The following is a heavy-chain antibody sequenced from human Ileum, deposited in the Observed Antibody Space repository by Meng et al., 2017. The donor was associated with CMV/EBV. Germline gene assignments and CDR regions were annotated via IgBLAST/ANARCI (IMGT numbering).Heavy chain of an antibody. D-gene: IGHD2-15*01. Sequence: YTFTSYDITWVRQATGQGLEWMGWMNPNSGNTGYAQKFQGRVTMTRNTSISTAYMELSSLTSEDTAVYYCARGKVMAPGGRRSNRFDPWGQGTLVTVSS. CDR3: ARGKVMAPGGRRSNRFDP. V-gene: IGHV1-8*01. CDR2: MNPNSGNT. J-gene: IGHJ5*02. CDR1: YTFTSYD.